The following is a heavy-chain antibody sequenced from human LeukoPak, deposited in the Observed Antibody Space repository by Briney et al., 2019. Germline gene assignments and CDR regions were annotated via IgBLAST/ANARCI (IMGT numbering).Heavy chain of an antibody. CDR1: GFTFTNYW. Sequence: PGGPLRLSCAASGFTFTNYWMSWVRQAPGKGLELVANIKQDRSEKYYVDSMKGRFTISRDNAKNSLYLQMNSLRAEDTAVYYCARLREIPVFGVVTKSTSYFDYWGQGTLVTVSS. D-gene: IGHD3-3*01. CDR2: IKQDRSEK. J-gene: IGHJ4*02. V-gene: IGHV3-7*01. CDR3: ARLREIPVFGVVTKSTSYFDY.